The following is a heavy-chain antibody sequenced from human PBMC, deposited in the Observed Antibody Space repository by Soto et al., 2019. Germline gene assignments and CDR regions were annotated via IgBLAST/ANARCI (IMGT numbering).Heavy chain of an antibody. D-gene: IGHD3-16*01. CDR3: ARDTGLAPTVWGY. J-gene: IGHJ4*03. Sequence: QVQLQESGPGLVKPSQTLSLTCSVSGDSIRGGCQYWIWIRPCTGLGLNWIGYANHSATTHSNPCTRGGLTISKDTSQNQFSLRLIAVTAADRALNYCARDTGLAPTVWGYWGHGTQVTVSS. V-gene: IGHV4-31*03. CDR1: GDSIRGGCQY. CDR2: ANHSATT.